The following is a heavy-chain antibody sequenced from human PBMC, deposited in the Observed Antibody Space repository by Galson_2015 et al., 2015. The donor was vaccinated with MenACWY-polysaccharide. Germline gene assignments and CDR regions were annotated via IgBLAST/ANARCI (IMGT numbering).Heavy chain of an antibody. CDR2: IWNDGNNK. Sequence: SLRLSCAASGSTFSNYGMHWVRQAPGKGLEWVALIWNDGNNKNYVDSVKGRFTISRDNSKNTLYLQMNSLRVEDTAVYYCARGVQLERKGRGDWFDPWGQGTLVTVSS. J-gene: IGHJ5*02. CDR1: GSTFSNYG. V-gene: IGHV3-33*01. CDR3: ARGVQLERKGRGDWFDP. D-gene: IGHD1-1*01.